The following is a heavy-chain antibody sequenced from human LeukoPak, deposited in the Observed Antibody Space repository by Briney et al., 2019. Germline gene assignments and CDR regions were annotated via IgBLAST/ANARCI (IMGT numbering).Heavy chain of an antibody. D-gene: IGHD3-10*01. CDR2: ISSNSSTI. CDR3: ARDGFHDAFDI. Sequence: GGSLRLPCAASGFTFSSYSMNWVRQAPGKGLEWVSYISSNSSTIYYADSVKGRFTIFRDNAKNSLYLQMNSLRAEDTAVYYCARDGFHDAFDIWGQGTMVTVSS. V-gene: IGHV3-48*04. J-gene: IGHJ3*02. CDR1: GFTFSSYS.